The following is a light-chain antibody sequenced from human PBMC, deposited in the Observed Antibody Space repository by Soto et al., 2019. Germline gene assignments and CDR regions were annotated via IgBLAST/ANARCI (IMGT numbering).Light chain of an antibody. CDR2: EGS. J-gene: IGLJ1*01. V-gene: IGLV2-23*01. Sequence: QSALTQPASVSGSPGQSITISCTGASSDIGTYNLVSWYQQHPGKAPKLIIYEGSKRPSGVSNRFSGSKSGNTASLTISGLQAEDEADYYCCSFTSSNTHVFGTGTKVTVL. CDR3: CSFTSSNTHV. CDR1: SSDIGTYNL.